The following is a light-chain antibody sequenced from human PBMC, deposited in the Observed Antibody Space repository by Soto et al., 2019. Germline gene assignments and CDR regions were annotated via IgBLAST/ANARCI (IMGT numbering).Light chain of an antibody. CDR3: QQYNNWPPT. CDR1: QSVGSN. V-gene: IGKV3-15*01. J-gene: IGKJ1*01. CDR2: GAS. Sequence: EIVLTQSPATLSVSPRERATLSCRASQSVGSNLAWYQQRPGQAPRLLIYGASTRATGIPARFSGSGSGTEFTLTISSLQSEDFAVYYCQQYNNWPPTFGQGTKVDI.